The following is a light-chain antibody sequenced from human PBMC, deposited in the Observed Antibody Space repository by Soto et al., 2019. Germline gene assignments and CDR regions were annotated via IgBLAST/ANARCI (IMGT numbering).Light chain of an antibody. CDR1: SSDVGGYNY. J-gene: IGLJ2*01. Sequence: QSALTQPTSVSGSPGQSITISCTGTSSDVGGYNYVSWYQQHPGKTPKVIIYDVNNRPSGVSDRFSGSKSGNTASLTISGLQAEDEADYYCSSYTTSNTVVFGGGTQLTVL. CDR2: DVN. CDR3: SSYTTSNTVV. V-gene: IGLV2-14*01.